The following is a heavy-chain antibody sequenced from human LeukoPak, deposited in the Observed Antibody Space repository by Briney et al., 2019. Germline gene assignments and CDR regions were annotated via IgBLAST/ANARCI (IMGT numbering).Heavy chain of an antibody. Sequence: GASVKVSCKASGYTFTGYYMHWVRQAPGQGLEWMGWINPNSGGTNYAQKFQGRVTMTRDTFISTAYMELSRLRSDDTAVYYCARAAEYGSGSYYYYYYYYMDVWGKGTTVTVSS. CDR2: INPNSGGT. V-gene: IGHV1-2*02. D-gene: IGHD3-10*01. CDR1: GYTFTGYY. J-gene: IGHJ6*03. CDR3: ARAAEYGSGSYYYYYYYYMDV.